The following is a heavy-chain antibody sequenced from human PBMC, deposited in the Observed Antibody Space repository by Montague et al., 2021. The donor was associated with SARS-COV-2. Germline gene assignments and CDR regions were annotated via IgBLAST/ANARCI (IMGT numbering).Heavy chain of an antibody. D-gene: IGHD6-19*01. CDR3: ARHLPGIVVAEPAAADY. J-gene: IGHJ4*02. CDR1: GGSFSGYY. V-gene: IGHV4-34*01. CDR2: INHSGST. Sequence: SETLSLTCVVYGGSFSGYYWSWIRQPPGKGLEWIGEINHSGSTNYNPSLKSRVTISVDTSKNQFSLKMSSVTAADTAVYYCARHLPGIVVAEPAAADYWGQGTLVTVSS.